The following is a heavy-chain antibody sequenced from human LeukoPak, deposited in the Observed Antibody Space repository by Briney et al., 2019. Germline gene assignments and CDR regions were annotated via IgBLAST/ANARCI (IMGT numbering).Heavy chain of an antibody. Sequence: ASVKVSCKASGYSFTDYYMHWVRQAPGQGLEWMGWISAYNGNTNYAQKLQGRVTMTTDTSTSTAYMELRSLRSDDTAVYYCAREPTSTPSYYYYYMDVWGKGTTVTVSS. V-gene: IGHV1-18*04. CDR3: AREPTSTPSYYYYYMDV. D-gene: IGHD2-15*01. CDR2: ISAYNGNT. CDR1: GYSFTDYY. J-gene: IGHJ6*03.